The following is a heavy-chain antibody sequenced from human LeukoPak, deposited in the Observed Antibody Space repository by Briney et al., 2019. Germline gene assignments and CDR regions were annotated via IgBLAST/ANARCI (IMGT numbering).Heavy chain of an antibody. CDR3: ARSLTYYYYGMDV. D-gene: IGHD7-27*01. J-gene: IGHJ6*02. CDR1: GGSISSYY. V-gene: IGHV4-59*08. CDR2: IYYSGST. Sequence: SETLSLTCTVSGGSISSYYWSWIRQPPGKGLEWIGYIYYSGSTNYNPSLKSRVTISVDTSKNQFSLKLSSVTAADTAVYYCARSLTYYYYGMDVWGQGTTVTASS.